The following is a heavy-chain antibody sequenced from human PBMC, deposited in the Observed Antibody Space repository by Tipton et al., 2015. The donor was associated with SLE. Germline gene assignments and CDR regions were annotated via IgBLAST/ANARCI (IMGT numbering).Heavy chain of an antibody. Sequence: TLSLTCTVSGGFISNYYWSWIRQPAGKGLEWIGRVHSSGRTHYDPSLNSRVTVSVDTSKSQISLKLTSVIAADTAVYYCARTDGGGATFFDQWGQGTLVTVSS. CDR1: GGFISNYY. D-gene: IGHD3-16*01. V-gene: IGHV4-4*07. J-gene: IGHJ4*02. CDR3: ARTDGGGATFFDQ. CDR2: VHSSGRT.